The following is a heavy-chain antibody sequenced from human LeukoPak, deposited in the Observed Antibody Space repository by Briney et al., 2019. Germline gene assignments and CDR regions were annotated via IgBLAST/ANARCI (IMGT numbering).Heavy chain of an antibody. CDR1: GGSISSSSYY. V-gene: IGHV4-39*07. CDR2: IYYSGST. Sequence: PSETLSLTCTVSGGSISSSSYYWGWIRQPPGKGLEWIGSIYYSGSTYYNPSLKSRVTISVDTSKNQFSLKLSSVTAADTAVYYCARDVLVGLVDIFDYWGQGTLVTVSS. J-gene: IGHJ4*02. D-gene: IGHD2-15*01. CDR3: ARDVLVGLVDIFDY.